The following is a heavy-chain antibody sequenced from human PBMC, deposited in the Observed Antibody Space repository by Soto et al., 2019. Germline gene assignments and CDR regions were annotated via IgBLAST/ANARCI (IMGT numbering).Heavy chain of an antibody. CDR1: GFTVSSDY. D-gene: IGHD2-15*01. V-gene: IGHV3-66*01. Sequence: EVQVVESGGGLVQPGGSLRLSCTASGFTVSSDYMSWVRQAPGKGLEWVSVIYNTGGTKYADSVKGRFAISRDNSKNTLYLQMNSLRADDTAVYYCTRAAWDCWGQGTLVTVSS. CDR2: IYNTGGT. J-gene: IGHJ4*02. CDR3: TRAAWDC.